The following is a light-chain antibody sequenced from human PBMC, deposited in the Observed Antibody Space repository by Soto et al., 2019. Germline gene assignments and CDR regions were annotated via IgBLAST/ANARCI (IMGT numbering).Light chain of an antibody. V-gene: IGLV1-40*01. J-gene: IGLJ2*01. CDR1: SSNLGAGYD. Sequence: QSVLTQPPSVSGAPGQRVTISCTGNSSNLGAGYDVHWYQQLPGTAPKLLIYGNDERPSGVPDRFSGSKSGTSASLAISGLQSDDEADYYCATWDDSLNGVVFGGGTKVTVL. CDR3: ATWDDSLNGVV. CDR2: GND.